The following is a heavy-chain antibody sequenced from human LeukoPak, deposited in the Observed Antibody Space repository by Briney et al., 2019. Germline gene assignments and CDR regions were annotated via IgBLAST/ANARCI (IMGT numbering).Heavy chain of an antibody. J-gene: IGHJ6*02. CDR2: ISYEGSHK. V-gene: IGHV3-30*18. CDR1: GFTFSDYA. D-gene: IGHD2-2*01. Sequence: GGSLRLSCAASGFTFSDYALHWVRQAPGKGLEWVALISYEGSHKYYADSVKGRFTISRDNSKNTLYLQMNSLRAEDTAVYYCAKDARCCTSDSSSYGMDVRGQGTTVIVSS. CDR3: AKDARCCTSDSSSYGMDV.